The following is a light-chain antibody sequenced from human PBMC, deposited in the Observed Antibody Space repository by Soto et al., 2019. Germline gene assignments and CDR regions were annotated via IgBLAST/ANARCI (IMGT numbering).Light chain of an antibody. Sequence: QSALTQPRSVSGSPGQSVTISCTGSSSDVGGYNYVSWYQQQPGKAPKLLIYDVTIRTSGVSARFSGSKSANTASLTISGLQAEDDADYFCCSYEGTYTSFVFGTGTKLTVL. CDR1: SSDVGGYNY. CDR3: CSYEGTYTSFV. V-gene: IGLV2-11*01. CDR2: DVT. J-gene: IGLJ1*01.